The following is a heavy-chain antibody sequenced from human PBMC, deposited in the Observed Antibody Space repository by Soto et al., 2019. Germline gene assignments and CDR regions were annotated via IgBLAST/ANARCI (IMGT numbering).Heavy chain of an antibody. CDR2: VWKDGNTK. V-gene: IGHV3-33*01. CDR1: GFTVSNYG. Sequence: QVQLVESGGGVVQPGQSLRLSCAASGFTVSNYGMHWVRQAPGKGLEWVAVVWKDGNTKHYGDSVKGRFTISRDNSKTTLELQMSSLRGEDTAVYYCARVAAWTDEAFDIWGQGTMVTVSS. CDR3: ARVAAWTDEAFDI. D-gene: IGHD6-25*01. J-gene: IGHJ3*02.